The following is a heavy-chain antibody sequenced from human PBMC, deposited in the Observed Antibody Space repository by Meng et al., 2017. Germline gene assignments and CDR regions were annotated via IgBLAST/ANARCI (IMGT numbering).Heavy chain of an antibody. J-gene: IGHJ2*01. CDR1: GLPFSTYW. Sequence: VQLVEAGGRLVEPGWSLRLSCAPSGLPFSTYWMPWVRQAPGKGLEWVAVLWSDGITKYYADSVKCRFTISRDNSKNPLYLHMNSLRAEDTAVYYCARGLSTTYWYFDLWGRGTLVTVSS. CDR3: ARGLSTTYWYFDL. V-gene: IGHV3-33*08. D-gene: IGHD2/OR15-2a*01. CDR2: LWSDGITK.